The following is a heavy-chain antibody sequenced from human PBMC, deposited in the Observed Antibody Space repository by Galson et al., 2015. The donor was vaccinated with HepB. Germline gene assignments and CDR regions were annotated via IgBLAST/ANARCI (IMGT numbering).Heavy chain of an antibody. J-gene: IGHJ4*02. V-gene: IGHV1-69*02. CDR1: GGTFSSYT. CDR3: ARGRGYGDGNFDY. D-gene: IGHD4-17*01. CDR2: IIPILGIA. Sequence: SVKVSCKASGGTFSSYTISWVRQAPGQGLEWMGRIIPILGIANYAQKFQGRVTITADKSTSTAYMELSSLRSEDTAVYYCARGRGYGDGNFDYWGQGTLVTVSS.